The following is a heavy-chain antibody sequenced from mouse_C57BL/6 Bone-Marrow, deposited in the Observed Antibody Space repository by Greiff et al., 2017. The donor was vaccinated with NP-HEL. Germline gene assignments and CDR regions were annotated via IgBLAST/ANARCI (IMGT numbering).Heavy chain of an antibody. CDR1: GYSFTGYY. D-gene: IGHD1-1*01. CDR3: APHYYGSPHYYAMDY. V-gene: IGHV1-42*01. CDR2: INPSTGGT. Sequence: EVKLMESGPELVKPGASVKISCKASGYSFTGYYMNWVKQSPEKSLEWIGEINPSTGGTTYNQKFKAKATLTVDKSSSTAYMQLKSLTSEDSAVYYCAPHYYGSPHYYAMDYWGQGTSVTVSS. J-gene: IGHJ4*01.